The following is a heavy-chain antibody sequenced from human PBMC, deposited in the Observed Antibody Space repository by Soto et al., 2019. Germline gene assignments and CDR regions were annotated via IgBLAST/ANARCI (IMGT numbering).Heavy chain of an antibody. D-gene: IGHD1-26*01. CDR1: GYTFTSYG. V-gene: IGHV1-18*01. CDR3: ARWDTGIVGATLYNWFAP. J-gene: IGHJ5*02. CDR2: ISAYNGNT. Sequence: QVQLVQSGAEVKKPGASVKVSCKASGYTFTSYGISWVRQAPGQGLEWMGWISAYNGNTNYAQKLQGRVTMTTDTSTSTAYRELRSLRSDDTAVYYCARWDTGIVGATLYNWFAPWGQGTLVTVSS.